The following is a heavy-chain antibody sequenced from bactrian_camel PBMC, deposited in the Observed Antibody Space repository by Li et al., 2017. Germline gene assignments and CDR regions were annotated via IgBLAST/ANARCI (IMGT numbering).Heavy chain of an antibody. CDR2: IESGASRT. CDR1: GYTYRSYC. Sequence: LVESGGGSVQAGGSLTLSCAYSGYTYRSYCMGWFRQAPGKEREGVAAIESGASRTSYADSVQGRFTISQDKDKNILYLQMNSLKPEDTAVYYCAGKWVLNGCSRSQGTQVTVS. V-gene: IGHV3S26*01. D-gene: IGHD3*01. J-gene: IGHJ4*01.